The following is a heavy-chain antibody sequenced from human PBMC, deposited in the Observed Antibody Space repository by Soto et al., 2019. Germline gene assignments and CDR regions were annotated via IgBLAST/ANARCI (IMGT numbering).Heavy chain of an antibody. Sequence: QGHLVQSGAEVKKPGASVKVSCKASGYTFTRYGISWVRQAPGQGLEWMGWISGYNGDTNYAQNLQDRVTMTIDTSTNTAYMELRSLPSDDTAVYYCAKNGQPPYYYYGLDVWGQGTTVTVSS. D-gene: IGHD2-8*01. V-gene: IGHV1-18*01. CDR2: ISGYNGDT. J-gene: IGHJ6*02. CDR1: GYTFTRYG. CDR3: AKNGQPPYYYYGLDV.